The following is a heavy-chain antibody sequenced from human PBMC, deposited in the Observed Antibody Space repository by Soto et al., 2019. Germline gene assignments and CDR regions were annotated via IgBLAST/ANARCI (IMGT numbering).Heavy chain of an antibody. V-gene: IGHV4-34*01. CDR3: ARWNLSSSWGYYYYYGMDV. J-gene: IGHJ6*02. CDR2: INHSGST. Sequence: SETLSLTCAVYGGSFSGYYWSWIRQPPGQWLEWIGEINHSGSTNYNPSLKSRVTISVDTSKNQFSLKLSSVTAADTAVYYCARWNLSSSWGYYYYYGMDVWGQGXTVTVYS. D-gene: IGHD6-13*01. CDR1: GGSFSGYY.